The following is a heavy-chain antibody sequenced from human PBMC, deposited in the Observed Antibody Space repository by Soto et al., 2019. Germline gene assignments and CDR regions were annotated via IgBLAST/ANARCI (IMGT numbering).Heavy chain of an antibody. J-gene: IGHJ6*02. D-gene: IGHD3-22*01. CDR3: ARVVVVIPPGYYYAMDV. V-gene: IGHV3-11*04. Sequence: GVLRLSCAASGFTFNDYYMSWIRQAPGRGLEWVAYITSSSDTIYYSDSVKGRFTISRDNGKNSLFLQMNSLRDEDTAVYYCARVVVVIPPGYYYAMDVWGQGTTVTVSS. CDR2: ITSSSDTI. CDR1: GFTFNDYY.